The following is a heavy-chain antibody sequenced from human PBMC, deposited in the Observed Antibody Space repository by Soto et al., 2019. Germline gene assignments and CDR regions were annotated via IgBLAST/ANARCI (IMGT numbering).Heavy chain of an antibody. V-gene: IGHV1-18*01. Sequence: QVQLVQSGAEVKKPGASVKVSCKASGYTFTTYGISWVRQAPGQGLEWMGWSNAYNGNTNHAQKLQGRGTMTTDSSTSAADVELRSLRADYTAVYYCARAPVAGTYFAYWGQGTLVTVSS. CDR3: ARAPVAGTYFAY. J-gene: IGHJ4*02. D-gene: IGHD6-19*01. CDR2: SNAYNGNT. CDR1: GYTFTTYG.